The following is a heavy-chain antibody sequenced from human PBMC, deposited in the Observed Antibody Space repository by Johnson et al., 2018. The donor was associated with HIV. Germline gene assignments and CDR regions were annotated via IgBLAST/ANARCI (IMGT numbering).Heavy chain of an antibody. CDR2: ISWNSGSI. V-gene: IGHV3-9*01. CDR3: AKDLRSYGNDAFDI. D-gene: IGHD5-18*01. J-gene: IGHJ3*02. CDR1: GFTFDDYA. Sequence: VQLVESGGGLVQPGRSLRLSCAASGFTFDDYAMHWVRQAPGKGLEWVSGISWNSGSIGYADYVKGRFTISRDNAKNSLYLQMNSLRAEDTALYYCAKDLRSYGNDAFDIWGQGTMVTVSS.